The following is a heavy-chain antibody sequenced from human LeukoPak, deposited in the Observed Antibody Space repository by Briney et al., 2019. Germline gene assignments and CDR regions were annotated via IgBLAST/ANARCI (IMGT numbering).Heavy chain of an antibody. CDR3: ARGHASIAVADTYYYYYMDV. CDR2: INPNSGGT. CDR1: GGTFSSYA. V-gene: IGHV1-2*02. Sequence: ASVKVSCKASGGTFSSYAISWVRQAPGQGLEWMGWINPNSGGTNYAQKFQGRVTMTRDTSISTAYMELSRLRSDDTAVYYCARGHASIAVADTYYYYYMDVWGKGTTVTISS. D-gene: IGHD6-19*01. J-gene: IGHJ6*03.